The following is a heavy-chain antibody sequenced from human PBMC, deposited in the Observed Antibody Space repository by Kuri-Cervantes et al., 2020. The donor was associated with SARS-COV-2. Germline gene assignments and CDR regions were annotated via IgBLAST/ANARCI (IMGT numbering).Heavy chain of an antibody. J-gene: IGHJ5*02. D-gene: IGHD2-15*01. CDR3: ARDGSCWGEFDH. CDR2: ISAYNGNT. V-gene: IGHV1-18*01. Sequence: ALVKVSCKASGYTFTSYGISWVRQAPGQGLEWMGWISAYNGNTNYAQKLQGRVTMTTDTSTSTAYMELRSLRSDETAVYYCARDGSCWGEFDHWGQGTLVTVSS. CDR1: GYTFTSYG.